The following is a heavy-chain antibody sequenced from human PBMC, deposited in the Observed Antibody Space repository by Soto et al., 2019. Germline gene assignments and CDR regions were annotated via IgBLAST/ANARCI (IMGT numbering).Heavy chain of an antibody. CDR3: ARGTIITMVRGANRGGYFDY. D-gene: IGHD3-10*01. CDR2: IIPIFGTA. Sequence: QVQLVQSGAEVKKPGSSVKVSCKASGGTFSSYAISWVRQAPGQGLEWMGGIIPIFGTANYAQKFQGRVTMTADESTSPAYMELSSLRSEDTAVYYCARGTIITMVRGANRGGYFDYWGQGTLVTVSS. V-gene: IGHV1-69*01. CDR1: GGTFSSYA. J-gene: IGHJ4*02.